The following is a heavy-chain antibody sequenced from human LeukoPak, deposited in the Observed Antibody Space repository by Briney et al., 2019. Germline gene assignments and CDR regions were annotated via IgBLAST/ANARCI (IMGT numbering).Heavy chain of an antibody. CDR1: GYTFTGYY. V-gene: IGHV1-46*01. D-gene: IGHD3-22*01. J-gene: IGHJ5*02. Sequence: ASVKVSCKASGYTFTGYYMHWVRQAPGQGLEWMGIINPSGGSTSYAQKFQGRVTMTRDTSTSTVYMELSSLRSEDTAVYYCAREARNGSGYYSEGFDPWGQGTLVTVSS. CDR3: AREARNGSGYYSEGFDP. CDR2: INPSGGST.